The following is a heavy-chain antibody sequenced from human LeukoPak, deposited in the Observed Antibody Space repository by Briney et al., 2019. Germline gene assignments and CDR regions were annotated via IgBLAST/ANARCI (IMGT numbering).Heavy chain of an antibody. CDR1: GLSFGDYT. Sequence: GGSLRLSCEASGLSFGDYTMHWVRQAPGKGLEWVSLISRNGAATKYADSVRGRFTISRDNSKNTLYLQMNSLRAEDTAVYYCAKAGYSSSPISDWGQGTLVTVSS. CDR3: AKAGYSSSPISD. V-gene: IGHV3-43*01. J-gene: IGHJ4*02. D-gene: IGHD6-13*01. CDR2: ISRNGAAT.